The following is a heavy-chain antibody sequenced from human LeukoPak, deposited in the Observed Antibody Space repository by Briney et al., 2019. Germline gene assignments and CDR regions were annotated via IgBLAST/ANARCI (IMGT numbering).Heavy chain of an antibody. CDR1: GFTFSSYS. D-gene: IGHD3-10*01. J-gene: IGHJ4*02. Sequence: GGSLRLSCAASGFTFSSYSMNWVRQAPGKGLEWVSSISSSSSYIYYADSVKGRFTISRDNAKNSLYLQMNSLRAEDTAVYYCARDLPLWFGEFLDYWGQGTLVTVSS. CDR2: ISSSSSYI. V-gene: IGHV3-21*01. CDR3: ARDLPLWFGEFLDY.